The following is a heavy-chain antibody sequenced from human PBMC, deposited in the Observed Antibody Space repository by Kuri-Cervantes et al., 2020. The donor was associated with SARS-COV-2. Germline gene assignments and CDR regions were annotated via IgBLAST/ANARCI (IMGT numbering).Heavy chain of an antibody. CDR2: ISGSGGST. CDR3: ANGGGGYYLHDAFDI. V-gene: IGHV3-23*01. Sequence: GESLKISCAASGFTFSSYAMSWVRQAPGKGLEWVSAISGSGGSTYYADSVKGRFTISRDNSKNTLYLQMNSLRAEDTAVYYCANGGGGYYLHDAFDIWGQGTMVTVSS. CDR1: GFTFSSYA. D-gene: IGHD3-22*01. J-gene: IGHJ3*02.